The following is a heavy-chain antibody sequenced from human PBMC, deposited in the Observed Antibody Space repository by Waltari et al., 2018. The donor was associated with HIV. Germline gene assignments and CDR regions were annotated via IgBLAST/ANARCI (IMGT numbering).Heavy chain of an antibody. J-gene: IGHJ4*02. CDR3: ASPGWI. CDR1: GFTFSSYA. V-gene: IGHV3-30*04. Sequence: QVQLVESGGGVVQPGRSLRLSCAASGFTFSSYAMHWVRQAPGKGLEWVAVISYDGSNKYYADSVKGRFTISRDNSKNTLYLQMNSLRAEDTAVYYCASPGWIWGQGTLVTVSS. D-gene: IGHD5-12*01. CDR2: ISYDGSNK.